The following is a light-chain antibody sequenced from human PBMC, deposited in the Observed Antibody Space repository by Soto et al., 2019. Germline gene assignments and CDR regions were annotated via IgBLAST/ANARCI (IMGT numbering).Light chain of an antibody. CDR3: SSYTISNTLPFV. CDR1: RRDVGGYNY. Sequence: QSALTQPASVSGSPGQSITISCTGTRRDVGGYNYVSWYQQYPGKSPKLLIYEVTHRPSGVSNCFSGSKSGNTASLTISGLQAEDEAEYYCSSYTISNTLPFVFGTGTKVTVL. CDR2: EVT. V-gene: IGLV2-14*01. J-gene: IGLJ1*01.